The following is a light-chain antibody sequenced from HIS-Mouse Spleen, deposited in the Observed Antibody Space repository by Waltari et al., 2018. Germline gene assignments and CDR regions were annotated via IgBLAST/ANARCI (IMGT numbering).Light chain of an antibody. V-gene: IGLV2-23*01. CDR2: EGS. J-gene: IGLJ1*01. CDR1: SSAVGSYNL. Sequence: QSALTQPASVSGSPGQSITISCTGTSSAVGSYNLVSLYQQHPGKAPKLMIYEGSKRPSGVSNRFSGSKSGNTASLTISGLQAEDEADYYCCSYAGSREVFGTGTKVTVL. CDR3: CSYAGSREV.